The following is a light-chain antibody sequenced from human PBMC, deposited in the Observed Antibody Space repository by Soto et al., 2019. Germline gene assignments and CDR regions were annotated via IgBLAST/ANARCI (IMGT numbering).Light chain of an antibody. J-gene: IGKJ1*01. Sequence: DVGMTQSPLSLPVTLGQPASISCKSSQSLVYSDGNTYLNWFQQRPGQSPRRLIYKVSNRDSGVPDRFSGSASGTDFTLRISRVEADDVGVYYCMQGTHWPWTFGQGTKVEIK. V-gene: IGKV2-30*01. CDR1: QSLVYSDGNTY. CDR2: KVS. CDR3: MQGTHWPWT.